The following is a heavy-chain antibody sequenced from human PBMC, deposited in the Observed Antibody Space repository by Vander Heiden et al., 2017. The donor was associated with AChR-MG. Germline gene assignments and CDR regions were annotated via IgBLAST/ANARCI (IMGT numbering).Heavy chain of an antibody. V-gene: IGHV3-7*03. CDR1: GFTFSSYW. CDR2: IKQDGSEK. Sequence: EVQLVESGGGLVQPGGSLRLPCAASGFTFSSYWMSWVRQAPGKGLDWVANIKQDGSEKYYVDSVKGRFTISRDNAKNSLYLQMNSLRAEDTAVYYCARAGGSGSYYPFWGQGTLVTVSS. J-gene: IGHJ4*02. CDR3: ARAGGSGSYYPF. D-gene: IGHD3-10*01.